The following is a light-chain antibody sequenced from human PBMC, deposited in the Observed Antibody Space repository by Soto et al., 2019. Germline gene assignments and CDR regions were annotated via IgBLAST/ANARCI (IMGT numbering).Light chain of an antibody. CDR3: CSYAGSSPYV. J-gene: IGLJ1*01. CDR2: EVS. CDR1: SSDVGSYNL. Sequence: QSALTQPASVSGSPGQSITISCTGTSSDVGSYNLVSWYQQHPGKALKLMIYEVSKRPSGVSNRFSGSKSGNTASLTISGLQAEDEADYYCCSYAGSSPYVFGTGTKVTVL. V-gene: IGLV2-23*02.